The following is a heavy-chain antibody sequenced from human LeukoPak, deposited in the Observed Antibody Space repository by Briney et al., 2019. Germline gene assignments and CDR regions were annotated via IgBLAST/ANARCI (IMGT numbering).Heavy chain of an antibody. CDR3: AKVFDSGYDIGTHLDY. V-gene: IGHV3-30*18. CDR2: ISYDGSNK. D-gene: IGHD5-12*01. Sequence: GGSLRLSCAASGFTFSNAWMSWVRQAPGKGLEWVAVISYDGSNKYYADSVKGRFTISRDNSKNTLYLQMNSLRAEDTAVYYCAKVFDSGYDIGTHLDYWGQGTLVTVSS. J-gene: IGHJ4*02. CDR1: GFTFSNAW.